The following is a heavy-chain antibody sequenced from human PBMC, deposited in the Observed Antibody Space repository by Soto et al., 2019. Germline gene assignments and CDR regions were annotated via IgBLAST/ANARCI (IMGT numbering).Heavy chain of an antibody. J-gene: IGHJ4*02. D-gene: IGHD3-10*01. V-gene: IGHV4-34*01. CDR1: GGSFSGYY. CDR3: ARDRPGSQHYFDY. Sequence: PSETLSLTCAVYGGSFSGYYWSWIRQPPGKGLEWIGEINHSGSTNYNPSLKSRVTISVDTSKNQFSLKLSSVTAADTAVYYCARDRPGSQHYFDYWGPGNMVTVSS. CDR2: INHSGST.